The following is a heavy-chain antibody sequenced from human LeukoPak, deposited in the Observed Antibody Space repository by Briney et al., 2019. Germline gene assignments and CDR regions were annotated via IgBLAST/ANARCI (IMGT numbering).Heavy chain of an antibody. Sequence: ASVKVSCKASGGTFSSYAISWVRQAPGQGLEWMGGIIPIFGTANYAQKFQGRVTITADESTSTAYMELSSLRSEDTAVYYCARDQRHGSNYYYYGMDVWGQGTTVTVSS. J-gene: IGHJ6*02. CDR1: GGTFSSYA. D-gene: IGHD1-26*01. V-gene: IGHV1-69*13. CDR2: IIPIFGTA. CDR3: ARDQRHGSNYYYYGMDV.